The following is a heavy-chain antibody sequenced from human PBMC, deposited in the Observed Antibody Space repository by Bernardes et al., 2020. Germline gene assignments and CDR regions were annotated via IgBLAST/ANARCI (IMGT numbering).Heavy chain of an antibody. D-gene: IGHD2-15*01. CDR1: GFTFINYG. CDR3: ASEGSGPRIYYYYGMDV. J-gene: IGHJ6*02. Sequence: GGSLRLSCAASGFTFINYGMNWVRQAPGKGPEWISHISSSGSAIYYADSVKGRFTISRDNAKNSLYLQMNSLRAEDTAVYYCASEGSGPRIYYYYGMDVWGQGTTVTVSS. CDR2: ISSSGSAI. V-gene: IGHV3-48*01.